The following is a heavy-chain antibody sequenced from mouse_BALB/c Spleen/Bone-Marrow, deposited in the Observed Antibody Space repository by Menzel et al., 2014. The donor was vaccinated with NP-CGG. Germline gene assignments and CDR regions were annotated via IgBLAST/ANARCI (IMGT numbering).Heavy chain of an antibody. CDR3: ARQTYYDYDGYFDY. J-gene: IGHJ2*01. CDR2: ISSGGSYT. Sequence: VMLVESGGDLVKPGGSLKLSCAASGFTFSSYGMSWVRQTPDKRLEWVATISSGGSYTYYPDSVKGRFTISRDNAKNTLYLQMSSLKSEDTAMYYSARQTYYDYDGYFDYWGQGTTLTVSS. CDR1: GFTFSSYG. D-gene: IGHD2-4*01. V-gene: IGHV5-6*01.